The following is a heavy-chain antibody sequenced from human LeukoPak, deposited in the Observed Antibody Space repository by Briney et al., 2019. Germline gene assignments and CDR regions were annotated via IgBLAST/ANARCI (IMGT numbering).Heavy chain of an antibody. CDR1: GFTFSSYA. Sequence: PGGSLRLSCAASGFTFSSYAMSWVRQAPGKWLEWVSAISGSGGSTYYADSVKGRFTISRDNSKNTLYLQMNSLRAEDTAVYYCAKGDIVVVPAAHTFDYWGQGTLVTVSS. J-gene: IGHJ4*02. D-gene: IGHD2-2*01. CDR3: AKGDIVVVPAAHTFDY. CDR2: ISGSGGST. V-gene: IGHV3-23*01.